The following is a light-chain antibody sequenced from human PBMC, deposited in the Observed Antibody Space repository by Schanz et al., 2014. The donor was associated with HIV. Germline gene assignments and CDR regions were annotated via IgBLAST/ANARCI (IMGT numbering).Light chain of an antibody. CDR3: QQANSFPYT. Sequence: IQLTQSPSSLSASVGDRVTITCRASQGISSYLAWYQQKPGKAPKLLIYAASTLQSGVPSRFSGSGSGTVFTLTISSLQPEDFATYYCQQANSFPYTFGQGTKVEIK. CDR2: AAS. V-gene: IGKV1-9*01. J-gene: IGKJ2*01. CDR1: QGISSY.